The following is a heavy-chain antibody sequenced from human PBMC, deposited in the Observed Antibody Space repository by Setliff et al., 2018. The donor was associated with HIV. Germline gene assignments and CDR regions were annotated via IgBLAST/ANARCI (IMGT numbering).Heavy chain of an antibody. CDR2: INPNSGGT. J-gene: IGHJ3*02. D-gene: IGHD3-3*01. CDR1: GYTFTGYY. CDR3: ARGKKFLEWLLRENAFDI. Sequence: ASVKVSCKASGYTFTGYYMHWVRQAPGQGLEWMGWINPNSGGTNYAQKFQGRVTMTRDTSISTAYMELSRLRSDDTAVYYCARGKKFLEWLLRENAFDIWGQGTMVTVSS. V-gene: IGHV1-2*02.